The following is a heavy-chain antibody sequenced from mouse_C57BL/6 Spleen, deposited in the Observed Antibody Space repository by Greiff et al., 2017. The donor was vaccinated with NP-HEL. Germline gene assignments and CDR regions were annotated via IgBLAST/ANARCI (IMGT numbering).Heavy chain of an antibody. CDR2: IDPEAGET. J-gene: IGHJ2*01. CDR1: GFNIKDYY. V-gene: IGHV14-2*01. CDR3: ARGSSYGYFDY. Sequence: EVQVVESGAELVKPGASVKLSCTASGFNIKDYYMHWVKQRTEQGLEWIGRIDPEAGETKYAPKFQGKATITADTSSNTAYLQLSSLTSEDTAVYYCARGSSYGYFDYWGQGTTLTVSS. D-gene: IGHD1-1*01.